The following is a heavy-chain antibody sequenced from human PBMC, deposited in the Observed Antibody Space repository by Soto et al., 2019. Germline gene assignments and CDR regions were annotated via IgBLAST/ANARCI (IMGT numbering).Heavy chain of an antibody. J-gene: IGHJ3*02. Sequence: EVQLLESGGGLVQPGGSLRLSCAASGFTFSSYSMPWVRQAPGKGLECVSEINGGGGTTYYADSVKGRFTISRDNSKHTTYIQMNSLRAEDTAVYYWGRDRAAYCDPECFNTWGQGTMVSVSS. CDR2: INGGGGTT. CDR1: GFTFSSYS. D-gene: IGHD1-26*01. V-gene: IGHV3-23*01. CDR3: GRDRAAYCDPECFNT.